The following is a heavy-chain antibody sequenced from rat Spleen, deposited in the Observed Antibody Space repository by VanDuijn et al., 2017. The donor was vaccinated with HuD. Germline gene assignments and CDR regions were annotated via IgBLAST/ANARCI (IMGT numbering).Heavy chain of an antibody. CDR3: ARRFRSVLTYFDY. J-gene: IGHJ2*01. V-gene: IGHV5-7*01. D-gene: IGHD4-2*01. CDR1: GFTFDDYG. CDR2: INWGGSST. Sequence: VQLVESGGGLVQPGRSLKLSCAASGFTFDDYGMAWVRQAPKNGLEWVASINWGGSSTYYPDNVKGRFTISRDNAKKTQYLQMDSLRSEDTATYYCARRFRSVLTYFDYWGQGVMVTVSS.